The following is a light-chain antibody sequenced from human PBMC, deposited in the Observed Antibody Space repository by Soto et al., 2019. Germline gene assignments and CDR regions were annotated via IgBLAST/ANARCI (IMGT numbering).Light chain of an antibody. CDR2: DAS. J-gene: IGKJ1*01. CDR3: QQYNNWPPT. CDR1: QSVSSY. Sequence: IVVTQSPATLSLTPGERATLSCRASQSVSSYLAWYQQKPGQAPRLLIYDASNRATGIPARFSGSGSGTDFTLTISSLQPEDFAVYYCQQYNNWPPTFGQGTKVDIK. V-gene: IGKV3-11*01.